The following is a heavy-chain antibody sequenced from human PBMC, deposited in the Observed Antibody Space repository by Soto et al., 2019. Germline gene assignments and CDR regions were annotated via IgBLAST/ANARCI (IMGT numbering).Heavy chain of an antibody. CDR2: IDHSGST. Sequence: SETLSLTCAVYGGSFSGYSWSWIRQPPAKGLEWIGEIDHSGSTNYNPSLKSRVTISVDTSKNQFSLNLSSVTAADTAVYYCARVRDSFGLDVWGQGTTVTVSS. CDR1: GGSFSGYS. J-gene: IGHJ6*02. D-gene: IGHD2-15*01. CDR3: ARVRDSFGLDV. V-gene: IGHV4-34*01.